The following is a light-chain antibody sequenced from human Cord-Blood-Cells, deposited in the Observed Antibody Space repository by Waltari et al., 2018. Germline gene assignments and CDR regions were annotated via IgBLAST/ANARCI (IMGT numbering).Light chain of an antibody. CDR1: QRVSSSY. CDR3: QQYGSSPYS. J-gene: IGKJ2*03. Sequence: ELVLTQSPGSLSLSPGDRASLSCRASQRVSSSYLAWYQQKPGQAPRLLIYGASSSATGIPDRFSGSGSGTDFTLTISRLEPEEFAVYYCQQYGSSPYSFGQGTKLEIK. CDR2: GAS. V-gene: IGKV3-20*01.